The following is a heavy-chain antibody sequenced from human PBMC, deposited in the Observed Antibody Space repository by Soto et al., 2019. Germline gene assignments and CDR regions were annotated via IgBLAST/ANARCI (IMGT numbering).Heavy chain of an antibody. Sequence: QLQLQESGPGLVKPSETLSLTCTVSGGSISSSSYYWGWIRQPPGKGLEWIGSIYYSGSTYYNPSLKSRVTTAVDTSKNQFPLNLSPVTAADTAVYYCERLSFTRLAAFDIWGQGTMVTVSS. D-gene: IGHD6-25*01. V-gene: IGHV4-39*01. J-gene: IGHJ3*02. CDR3: ERLSFTRLAAFDI. CDR1: GGSISSSSYY. CDR2: IYYSGST.